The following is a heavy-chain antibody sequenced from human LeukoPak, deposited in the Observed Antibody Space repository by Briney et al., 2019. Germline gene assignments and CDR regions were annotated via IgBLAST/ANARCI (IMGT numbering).Heavy chain of an antibody. J-gene: IGHJ4*02. CDR1: GYTFTSYY. CDR2: INPSGGST. D-gene: IGHD4-17*01. CDR3: ARLQHDYGDYGGYDY. V-gene: IGHV1-46*01. Sequence: ASVKVSCKASGYTFTSYYMHWVRQAPGQGLEWMGIINPSGGSTSYAQKFQGRVTMTRDTSTSTVYMELSSLRSEDTAVYYCARLQHDYGDYGGYDYWGQGTLVTVSS.